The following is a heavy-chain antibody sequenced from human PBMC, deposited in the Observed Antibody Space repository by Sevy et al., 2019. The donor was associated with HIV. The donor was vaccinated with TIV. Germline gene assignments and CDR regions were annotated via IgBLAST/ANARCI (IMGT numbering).Heavy chain of an antibody. CDR3: ASHGGSYPRHYIDY. D-gene: IGHD1-26*01. J-gene: IGHJ4*02. Sequence: GGSLRLSCAASGFTFDDYAMHWVRQAPGKGLEWVSLISWDGGSTYYADSVKGRFTISRDNPKDTLYLQMNSLRAEDTAVYYCASHGGSYPRHYIDYWGQGTLVTVSS. CDR1: GFTFDDYA. CDR2: ISWDGGST. V-gene: IGHV3-43D*04.